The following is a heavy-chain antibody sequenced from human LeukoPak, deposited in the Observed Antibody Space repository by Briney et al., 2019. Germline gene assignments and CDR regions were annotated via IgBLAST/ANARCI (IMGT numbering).Heavy chain of an antibody. D-gene: IGHD5-18*01. CDR1: GDSTSSDSYS. CDR2: IYNSGST. Sequence: SETLSLTCTVSGDSTSSDSYSWTWIRQHPGKGLEWIGYIYNSGSTYYNPSLKSRVTISIDSSKNQFSLKLSSVTAADTAIYYCARAGGYSYGLDYWGQGTLVTVSS. CDR3: ARAGGYSYGLDY. J-gene: IGHJ4*02. V-gene: IGHV4-31*03.